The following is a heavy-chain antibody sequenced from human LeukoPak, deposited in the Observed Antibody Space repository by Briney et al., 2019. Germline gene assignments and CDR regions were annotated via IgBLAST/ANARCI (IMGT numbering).Heavy chain of an antibody. CDR2: ISGSGGST. J-gene: IGHJ6*02. V-gene: IGHV3-23*01. Sequence: KAGGSLRLSCAASGFTFSSYAMSWVRQAPGKGLEWVSAISGSGGSTYYADSVKGRFTISRDNSKNTLYLQMNSLRAEDTAVYYCAKDITGVSFLFTNYYGMDVWGQGTTVTVSS. CDR3: AKDITGVSFLFTNYYGMDV. CDR1: GFTFSSYA. D-gene: IGHD3-10*01.